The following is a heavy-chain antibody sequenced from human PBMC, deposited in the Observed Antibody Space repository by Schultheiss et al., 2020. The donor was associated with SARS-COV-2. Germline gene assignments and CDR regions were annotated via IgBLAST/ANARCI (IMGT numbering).Heavy chain of an antibody. CDR1: GGSFSGYY. V-gene: IGHV4-59*10. D-gene: IGHD3-3*01. CDR2: IYTSGST. Sequence: SQTLSLTCAVYGGSFSGYYWSWIRQPPGKGLEWIGRIYTSGSTYYNPSLKSRVTISVDTSKNQFSLKLSSVTAADTAVYYCASVARFLEWLPVEPYYYYMDVWGKGTTVTVSS. CDR3: ASVARFLEWLPVEPYYYYMDV. J-gene: IGHJ6*03.